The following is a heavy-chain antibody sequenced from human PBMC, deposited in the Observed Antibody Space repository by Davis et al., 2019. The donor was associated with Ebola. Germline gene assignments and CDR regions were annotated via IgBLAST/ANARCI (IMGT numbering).Heavy chain of an antibody. CDR1: GGTFSSYA. D-gene: IGHD2-15*01. CDR2: IIPIFGTA. V-gene: IGHV1-69*13. CDR3: AREWGLGYCSGGSCYKNYYYGMDV. Sequence: AASVKVSCKASGGTFSSYAISWVRQAPGQGLEWMGGIIPIFGTANYAQKFQGRVTITADESTSTAYMELSSLRSDDTAVYYCAREWGLGYCSGGSCYKNYYYGMDVWGQGTTVTVSS. J-gene: IGHJ6*02.